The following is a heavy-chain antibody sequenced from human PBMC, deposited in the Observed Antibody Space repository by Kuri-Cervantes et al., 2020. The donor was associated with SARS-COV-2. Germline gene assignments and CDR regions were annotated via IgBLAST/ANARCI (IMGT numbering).Heavy chain of an antibody. Sequence: GESLKISCAASGFTFSSYWMHWVRQAPGKGQVWVSRINSDGSSTSYADSVKGRFTISRDNAKNTLYLQMNSLRAEDTAVYYCARDIVTVDYDFWSGYYGPSYFDYWGQGTLVTVSS. CDR2: INSDGSST. CDR1: GFTFSSYW. V-gene: IGHV3-74*01. J-gene: IGHJ4*02. CDR3: ARDIVTVDYDFWSGYYGPSYFDY. D-gene: IGHD3-3*01.